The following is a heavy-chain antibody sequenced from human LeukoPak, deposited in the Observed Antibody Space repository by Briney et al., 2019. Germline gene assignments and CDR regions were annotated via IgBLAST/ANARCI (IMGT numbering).Heavy chain of an antibody. V-gene: IGHV6-1*01. CDR1: GDSVSSNSAA. Sequence: SQTLSLTCAISGDSVSSNSAAWNWIRQSPSRGLEWLGRTYYRSKWYDDYAVAVNSRITINPDTSKNQFSLQLNSVTPEDTAVYYCARDSDTYDAFDIWGQGTMVTVSS. J-gene: IGHJ3*02. CDR2: TYYRSKWYD. CDR3: ARDSDTYDAFDI.